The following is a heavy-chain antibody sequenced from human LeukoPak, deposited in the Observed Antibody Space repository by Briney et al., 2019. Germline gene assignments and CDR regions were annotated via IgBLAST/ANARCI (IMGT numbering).Heavy chain of an antibody. CDR1: GYTFTGYY. J-gene: IGHJ5*02. CDR2: INPNSGGT. D-gene: IGHD5-18*01. Sequence: ASVKVSCKASGYTFTGYYMHWVRQAPGQGLEWMGWINPNSGGTNYAQKFQGRVTMTRDTSISTAYMELRSLRSDDTAVYYCARVWDTAMVTVWFDPWGQGTLVTVSS. V-gene: IGHV1-2*02. CDR3: ARVWDTAMVTVWFDP.